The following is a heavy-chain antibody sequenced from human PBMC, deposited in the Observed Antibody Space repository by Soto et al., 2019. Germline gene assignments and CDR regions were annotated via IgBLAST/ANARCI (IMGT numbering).Heavy chain of an antibody. Sequence: QVQLVQSGAEVKKPGSSVKVSCKASGGTFSNYAINWVRQAPGQGLEWMGEIIPFVETPNYAQKFQGSVTISADESTRTAYMDLSSLRSEDTAVYYCVGIRYQAVVTTTHYYYGMDVWGQGTTVTVSS. CDR1: GGTFSNYA. CDR2: IIPFVETP. J-gene: IGHJ6*02. V-gene: IGHV1-69*01. CDR3: VGIRYQAVVTTTHYYYGMDV. D-gene: IGHD2-2*01.